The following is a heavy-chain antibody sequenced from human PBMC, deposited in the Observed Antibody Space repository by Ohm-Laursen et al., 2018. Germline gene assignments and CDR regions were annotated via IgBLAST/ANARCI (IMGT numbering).Heavy chain of an antibody. Sequence: SLRLSCAASGFTFSTYSMNWVRQAPGKGLEWVSSIDSSGTYRYNADSMKGRFTISRDNAKNTLYLQMNSLRAEDTAVYYCARDNFDTGGDGFDYWGQGTLATVSS. J-gene: IGHJ4*02. CDR2: IDSSGTYR. CDR3: ARDNFDTGGDGFDY. CDR1: GFTFSTYS. D-gene: IGHD2-8*02. V-gene: IGHV3-21*01.